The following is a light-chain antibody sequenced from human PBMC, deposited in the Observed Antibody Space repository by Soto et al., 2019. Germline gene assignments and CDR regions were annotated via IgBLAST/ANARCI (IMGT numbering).Light chain of an antibody. CDR2: DAS. Sequence: DIQMTQSPSSLSASVGDRVTITCQASRDISNFLNWYQQKPGKAPKLLIYDASNLETGVPSRFSGSGSGTDFTFTISSLQPEDFATYYCQQYDDLLLTFGGGTKVAI. V-gene: IGKV1-33*01. CDR1: RDISNF. CDR3: QQYDDLLLT. J-gene: IGKJ4*01.